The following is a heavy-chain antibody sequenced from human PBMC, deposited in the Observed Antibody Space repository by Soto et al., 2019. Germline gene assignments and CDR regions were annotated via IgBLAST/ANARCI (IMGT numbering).Heavy chain of an antibody. V-gene: IGHV3-30-3*01. CDR1: GFTFSSYA. Sequence: QVQLVESGGGVVQPGRSLRLSCAASGFTFSSYAMHWVRQAPGKGLEWVAVISYDGSNKYYADSVKGRFTISRDNSKNTLYLQMNRLRAEDTAVYYCARDRVTMVRGVIITRKCFDYWGQGTLVTVSS. CDR2: ISYDGSNK. D-gene: IGHD3-10*01. CDR3: ARDRVTMVRGVIITRKCFDY. J-gene: IGHJ4*02.